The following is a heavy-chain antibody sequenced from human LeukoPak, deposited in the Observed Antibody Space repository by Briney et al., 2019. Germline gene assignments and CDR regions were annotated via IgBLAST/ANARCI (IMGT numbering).Heavy chain of an antibody. J-gene: IGHJ4*02. V-gene: IGHV3-23*01. D-gene: IGHD1-26*01. CDR1: GFSFVSYA. CDR3: AKGGKWDVTPFDY. Sequence: PGGSLRLSCAASGFSFVSYAMSWVRQAPGKGLGWVSTISGNGGRTYYADSVKGRFTISRDNSKNTLYLQMDSLRAEDTAVYYCAKGGKWDVTPFDYWGQGTLVTVSS. CDR2: ISGNGGRT.